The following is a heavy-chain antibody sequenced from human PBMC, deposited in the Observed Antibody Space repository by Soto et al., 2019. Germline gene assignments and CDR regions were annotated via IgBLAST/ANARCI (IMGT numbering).Heavy chain of an antibody. CDR2: SGTAGDT. CDR1: GFTFSSYD. J-gene: IGHJ3*02. V-gene: IGHV3-13*04. Sequence: EVQLVESGGGLVQPGGSLRLSCAASGFTFSSYDMHWVRQATGKGLEWVSASGTAGDTYYPGSVKGRFTISRDNAKNSLYLKMSSLRAGDTAVYYCARACSGYDRAFDNWGQGTMVTVSS. D-gene: IGHD5-12*01. CDR3: ARACSGYDRAFDN.